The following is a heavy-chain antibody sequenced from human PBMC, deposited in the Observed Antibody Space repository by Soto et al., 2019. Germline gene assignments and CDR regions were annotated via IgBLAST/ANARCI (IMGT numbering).Heavy chain of an antibody. Sequence: PGGSLRLSCAASGFTFSSYAMHWVRQAPGKGLEWVAVISYDGSNKYYADSVKGRFTISRDNSKNTLYLQMNSLRAEDTAVYYCARAVRVRDAFDIWGQGXMVTV. D-gene: IGHD1-1*01. CDR1: GFTFSSYA. CDR3: ARAVRVRDAFDI. V-gene: IGHV3-30-3*01. CDR2: ISYDGSNK. J-gene: IGHJ3*02.